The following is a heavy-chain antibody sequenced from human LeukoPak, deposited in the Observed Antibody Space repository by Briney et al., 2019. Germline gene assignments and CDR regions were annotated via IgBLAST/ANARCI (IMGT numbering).Heavy chain of an antibody. CDR2: IYYSGST. CDR1: GGSISSGGYY. Sequence: SETLSLTCTVSGGSISSGGYYWSWIRQHPGKGLEWIGYIYYSGSTYYNPSLKSRVTISVDTSKNQFSLKLSSVTAADTAVYYCARLNTAMVTHYYYYGMDVWGQGTTVTVS. J-gene: IGHJ6*02. V-gene: IGHV4-31*03. CDR3: ARLNTAMVTHYYYYGMDV. D-gene: IGHD5-18*01.